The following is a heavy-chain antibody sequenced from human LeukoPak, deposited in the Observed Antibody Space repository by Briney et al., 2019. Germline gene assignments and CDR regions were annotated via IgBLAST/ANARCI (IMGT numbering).Heavy chain of an antibody. CDR3: ASSPTSECSGGSCYSY. Sequence: GASVKVSCTASGYTFTGYYMHWVRQAPGQGLEWMGWINPNSGGTNYVQKFQGRVTMTRDTSITTAYMQLSRLRSADTAVYYCASSPTSECSGGSCYSYWGQGTLVTVSS. J-gene: IGHJ4*02. CDR2: INPNSGGT. D-gene: IGHD2-15*01. V-gene: IGHV1-2*02. CDR1: GYTFTGYY.